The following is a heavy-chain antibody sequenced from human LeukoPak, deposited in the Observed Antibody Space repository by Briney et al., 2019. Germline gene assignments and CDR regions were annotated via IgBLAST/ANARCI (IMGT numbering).Heavy chain of an antibody. J-gene: IGHJ3*02. D-gene: IGHD6-19*01. CDR1: GYSFTSYW. V-gene: IGHV5-51*01. CDR3: AISSGWYEDAFDI. CDR2: IYPLDSDT. Sequence: GESLKISCKGSGYSFTSYWSGWVRQMPGKSLEWMWSIYPLDSDTRYSPSSHDQVTISAHKCISTAYLQWSSLKASDTAMYYCAISSGWYEDAFDIWGQETMVTVSS.